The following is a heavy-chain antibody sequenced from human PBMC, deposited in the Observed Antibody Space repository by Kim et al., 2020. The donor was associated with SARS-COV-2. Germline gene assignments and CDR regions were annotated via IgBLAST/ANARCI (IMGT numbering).Heavy chain of an antibody. V-gene: IGHV4-59*09. D-gene: IGHD3-9*01. Sequence: KSRVTISVDTSKNQFSLRLRSVTAADTAVYFCARGLNYELLADWYYFDYWGQGSLVTVSS. CDR3: ARGLNYELLADWYYFDY. J-gene: IGHJ4*02.